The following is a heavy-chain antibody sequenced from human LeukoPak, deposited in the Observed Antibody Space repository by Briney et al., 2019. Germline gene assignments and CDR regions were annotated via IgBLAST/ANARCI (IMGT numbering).Heavy chain of an antibody. Sequence: ASVKVSCKASGYTFTTYGINWVRQAPGQGLEWMGWINTDTGNTYYTQKIQGRVTMTTDTSTRTAYMELRSLTSDDTAVYYCARGGATTPPDHWGQGTQVTVSS. J-gene: IGHJ4*02. D-gene: IGHD1-26*01. V-gene: IGHV1-18*01. CDR3: ARGGATTPPDH. CDR2: INTDTGNT. CDR1: GYTFTTYG.